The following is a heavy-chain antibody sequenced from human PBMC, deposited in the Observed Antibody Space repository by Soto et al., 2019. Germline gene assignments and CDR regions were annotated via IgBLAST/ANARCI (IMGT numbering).Heavy chain of an antibody. V-gene: IGHV5-51*01. J-gene: IGHJ4*02. Sequence: PGESLKISCKGSGYSFTSYWIGWVRQMPGKGLEWMGIIHPSDFDTRYSPSFQGQVTISADKSISTAYLQWSSLRASDTAMYYCARGSTTDYYGSGSYYSFADYWGQGTLVTVSS. D-gene: IGHD3-10*01. CDR2: IHPSDFDT. CDR3: ARGSTTDYYGSGSYYSFADY. CDR1: GYSFTSYW.